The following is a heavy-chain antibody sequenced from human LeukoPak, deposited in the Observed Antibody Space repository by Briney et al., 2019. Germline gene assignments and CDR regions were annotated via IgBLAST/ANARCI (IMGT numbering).Heavy chain of an antibody. Sequence: ASVKVSCKASGYTFTSYYMHWVRQAPGQGLEWMGIINPSGGSTSYAQKFQGRVTMTRDTSTSTVYMELSSLRSEGTAVYYCARESTAMVTYYYYYGMDVWGQGTTVTVSS. CDR1: GYTFTSYY. V-gene: IGHV1-46*01. CDR2: INPSGGST. CDR3: ARESTAMVTYYYYYGMDV. D-gene: IGHD5-18*01. J-gene: IGHJ6*02.